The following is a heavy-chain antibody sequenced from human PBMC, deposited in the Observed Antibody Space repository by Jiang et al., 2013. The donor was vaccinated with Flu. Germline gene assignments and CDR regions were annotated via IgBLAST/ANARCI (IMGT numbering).Heavy chain of an antibody. J-gene: IGHJ4*02. D-gene: IGHD3-22*01. V-gene: IGHV4-4*07. CDR2: IYTSGST. Sequence: GPGLVKPSETLSLTCTVSGGSISSYYWSWIRQPAGKGLEWIGRIYTSGSTNYNPSLKSRVTMSVDTSKNQFSLKLSSVTAADTAVYYCARTTKLSGSHYYDSSRDYYFDYWGQGTLVTV. CDR3: ARTTKLSGSHYYDSSRDYYFDY. CDR1: GGSISSYY.